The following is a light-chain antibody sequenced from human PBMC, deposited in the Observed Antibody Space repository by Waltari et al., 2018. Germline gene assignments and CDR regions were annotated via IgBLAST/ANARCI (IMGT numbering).Light chain of an antibody. J-gene: IGKJ2*01. CDR2: GAS. CDR1: QSVSSAF. Sequence: IVLTQSPGTLSLSPGERATLSCRASQSVSSAFFAWYQQRPGQAPWLLIYGASARAAGVPDRFTGSGSGTDFSLTINRLEPEDFAVYYCHHYGTTPHTFGQGTKVEIK. CDR3: HHYGTTPHT. V-gene: IGKV3-20*01.